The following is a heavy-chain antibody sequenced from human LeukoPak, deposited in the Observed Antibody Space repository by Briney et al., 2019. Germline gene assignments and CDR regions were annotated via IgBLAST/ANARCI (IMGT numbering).Heavy chain of an antibody. CDR1: GLTLSSYA. V-gene: IGHV3-23*01. CDR3: AIMHPYYDGNGYWVQ. Sequence: AGGSLRLSCAASGLTLSSYARSWVRRAPGKGLEWVSGINTSGGSTAYADSVKGRFTISRDNPRNTLYMQMNSLRAEDTALYYCAIMHPYYDGNGYWVQWGQGTLVTVSS. D-gene: IGHD3-22*01. J-gene: IGHJ4*02. CDR2: INTSGGST.